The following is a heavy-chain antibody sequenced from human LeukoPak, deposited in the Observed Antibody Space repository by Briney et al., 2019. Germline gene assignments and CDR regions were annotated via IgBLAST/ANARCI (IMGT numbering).Heavy chain of an antibody. CDR2: ISSSSSYI. CDR1: GFTFSSYS. CDR3: AKALDYDILTGHDY. Sequence: GGSLRLSCAASGFTFSSYSMNWVRQAPGKGLEWVSSISSSSSYIYYADSVKGRFTISRDNAKNSLYLQMNSLRAEDTALYYCAKALDYDILTGHDYWGQGTLVTVSS. J-gene: IGHJ4*02. V-gene: IGHV3-21*04. D-gene: IGHD3-9*01.